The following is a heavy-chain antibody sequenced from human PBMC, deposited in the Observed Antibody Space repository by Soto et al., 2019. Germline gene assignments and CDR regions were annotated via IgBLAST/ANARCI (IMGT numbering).Heavy chain of an antibody. Sequence: EVQLVESGGGVVRPGGSLRLSCAATGFTFDDYGMSWVRQSPGKGLEWVSGIYSHGGGTGYAPSVKGRFTISRDNAKNSLYLQMNSLRAEDTALYYCARGWFGESLFDYWGQGTLVTVSS. J-gene: IGHJ4*02. D-gene: IGHD3-10*01. CDR3: ARGWFGESLFDY. V-gene: IGHV3-20*04. CDR2: IYSHGGGT. CDR1: GFTFDDYG.